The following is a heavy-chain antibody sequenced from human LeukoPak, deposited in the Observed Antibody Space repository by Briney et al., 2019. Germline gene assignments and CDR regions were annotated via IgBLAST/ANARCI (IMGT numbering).Heavy chain of an antibody. D-gene: IGHD5-18*01. Sequence: PSETLSLTCTVSGGSISSYYWSWIRQPPGKGLEWIGYIYYSGSTNYDPSLKSRVTISVGTSKNQFSLKLSSVTAADTAVYYCARSGYGRSYYYYGMDVWGQGTTVTVSS. CDR2: IYYSGST. CDR3: ARSGYGRSYYYYGMDV. V-gene: IGHV4-59*01. J-gene: IGHJ6*02. CDR1: GGSISSYY.